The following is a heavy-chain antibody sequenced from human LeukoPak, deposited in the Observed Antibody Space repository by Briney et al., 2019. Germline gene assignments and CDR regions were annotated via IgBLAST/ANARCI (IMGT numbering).Heavy chain of an antibody. CDR1: GDSLKTCCYY. D-gene: IGHD5-18*01. V-gene: IGHV4-61*01. Sequence: SETLSLTCVVSGDSLKTCCYYCSSIRQPPGKGLEWIGYKYYSGSTRYNSSLRSRLTISLDTSNNQFSLRLSSVTAADTAVYYCVRAGSYGFVIDSWGQGTLVIVSS. J-gene: IGHJ4*02. CDR3: VRAGSYGFVIDS. CDR2: KYYSGST.